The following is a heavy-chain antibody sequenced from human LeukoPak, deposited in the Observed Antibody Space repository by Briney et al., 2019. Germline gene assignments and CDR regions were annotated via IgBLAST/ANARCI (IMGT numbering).Heavy chain of an antibody. J-gene: IGHJ4*02. CDR3: ARKAYDSSGLGY. Sequence: ASVKVSCKTSGYTFTTYYMHWVRQAPGQGPEWMGWISPNSGGTEYAQKFQGRVTMTRDTSISTAYMELSGLTSDDTAVYYCARKAYDSSGLGYWGQGTLVTVSS. CDR2: ISPNSGGT. CDR1: GYTFTTYY. V-gene: IGHV1-2*02. D-gene: IGHD3-22*01.